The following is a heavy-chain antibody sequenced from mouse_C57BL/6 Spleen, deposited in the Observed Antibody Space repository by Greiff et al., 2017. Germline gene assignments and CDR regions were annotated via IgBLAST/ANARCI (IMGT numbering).Heavy chain of an antibody. J-gene: IGHJ4*01. CDR3: TRDGSSYAMDC. Sequence: QVQLQQSGAELVRPGASVTLSCKASGYTFTDYEMHWVKQTPVHGLEWIGAIDPETGGTAYNQKFKGKAILTADKSSSTAYMELRSLTSEDSAVYYCTRDGSSYAMDCWGQGTSVTVSS. CDR1: GYTFTDYE. D-gene: IGHD1-1*01. V-gene: IGHV1-15*01. CDR2: IDPETGGT.